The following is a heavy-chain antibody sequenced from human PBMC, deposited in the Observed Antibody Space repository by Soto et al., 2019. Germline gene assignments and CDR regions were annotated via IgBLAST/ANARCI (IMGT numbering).Heavy chain of an antibody. D-gene: IGHD2-8*01. CDR3: ARREMAPYYFDS. Sequence: SETLSLTCTVSGGSISSVTYCWGWIRQPPGKGLEWIGTMYYGGVTYYNPSLESRVSMSEDTAKNQFSLKLTSVTAAGTAVYYCARREMAPYYFDSGGQGPLVTVPS. CDR2: MYYGGVT. CDR1: GGSISSVTYC. J-gene: IGHJ4*02. V-gene: IGHV4-39*01.